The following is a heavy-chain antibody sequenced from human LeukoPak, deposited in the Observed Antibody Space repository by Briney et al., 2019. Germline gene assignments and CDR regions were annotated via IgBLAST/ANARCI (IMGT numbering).Heavy chain of an antibody. CDR1: GFTVSVNY. V-gene: IGHV3-23*01. D-gene: IGHD3-22*01. J-gene: IGHJ4*02. CDR2: ISGSGSST. CDR3: AKDRSITMIVDY. Sequence: PGGSLRLSCAGSGFTVSVNYMSWVRQAPGKGLEWVSAISGSGSSTYYADSVKGRFTISRDNSKNTLYLQMNSLRAEDTAVYYCAKDRSITMIVDYWGQGTLVTVSS.